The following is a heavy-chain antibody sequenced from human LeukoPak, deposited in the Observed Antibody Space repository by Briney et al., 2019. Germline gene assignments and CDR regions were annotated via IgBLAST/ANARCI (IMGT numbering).Heavy chain of an antibody. J-gene: IGHJ4*02. CDR3: ARPRDGYNLLDY. V-gene: IGHV3-30*03. D-gene: IGHD5-24*01. Sequence: GGSLRLSCVISGYTFTHYGFHWVRQAPGKALEWVAYISYNGNNKYEDSVKGRFTISRDNSKNTLYLQMNSLRGEDTAVYYCARPRDGYNLLDYWGQGTLVTVSS. CDR2: ISYNGNNK. CDR1: GYTFTHYG.